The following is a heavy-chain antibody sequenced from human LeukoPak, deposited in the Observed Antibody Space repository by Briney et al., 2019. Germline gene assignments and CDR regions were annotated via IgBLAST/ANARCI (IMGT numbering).Heavy chain of an antibody. J-gene: IGHJ4*02. V-gene: IGHV3-23*01. CDR1: GFTFSSYA. Sequence: GGSLRLSCAASGFTFSSYAMSWVRQAPGKGLEWASAISGSGGSTYYADSVKGRVTISRDNSKNTLYLQMNSLRAEDTAVYYCAKLWVVALIEGWGQGTLVTVSS. CDR3: AKLWVVALIEG. CDR2: ISGSGGST. D-gene: IGHD2-15*01.